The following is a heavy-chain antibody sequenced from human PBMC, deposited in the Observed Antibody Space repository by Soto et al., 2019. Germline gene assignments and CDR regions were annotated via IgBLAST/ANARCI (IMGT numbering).Heavy chain of an antibody. D-gene: IGHD3-16*01. J-gene: IGHJ4*02. V-gene: IGHV1-18*01. Sequence: QVQLVQSGAEVKKPGASVKVSCKASGYTFTSYGISWVRQAPGQGLEWMGWISAYNGNTNYAQKLQGRVTMTTDTSTSTAYMELRSLRSDDTAVYYCARELTSLGNHLINYYFDYWGQGTLVTVSS. CDR3: ARELTSLGNHLINYYFDY. CDR2: ISAYNGNT. CDR1: GYTFTSYG.